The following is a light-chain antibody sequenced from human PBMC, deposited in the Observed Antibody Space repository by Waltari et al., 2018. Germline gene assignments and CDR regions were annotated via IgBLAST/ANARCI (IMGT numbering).Light chain of an antibody. J-gene: IGLJ3*02. CDR3: QAWDSSTGV. V-gene: IGLV3-1*01. Sequence: SYDLTQPPSVSVSPGQTGTITCSGDKLGDKYVSWYQQKSGQSPALVIYQDNKRPSGSPEVFAGSNAGNTATLTISGTQAMDEADYYCQAWDSSTGVFGGGTKLTVL. CDR1: KLGDKY. CDR2: QDN.